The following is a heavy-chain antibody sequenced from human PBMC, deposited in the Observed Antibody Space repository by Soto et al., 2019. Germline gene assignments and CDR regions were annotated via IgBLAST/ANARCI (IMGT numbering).Heavy chain of an antibody. D-gene: IGHD2-2*03. V-gene: IGHV4-4*02. CDR1: GGSISSSNW. J-gene: IGHJ5*02. Sequence: QVQLQESGPGLVKPSGTLSLTCAVSGGSISSSNWWSWVRQPPGKGLEWIGEIYHSGSTNYNPSLKSRVTISXXKXKXXFSLKLSSVTAADTAVYYCARDPSPRTRGYSALDPWGQGTLVTVSS. CDR3: ARDPSPRTRGYSALDP. CDR2: IYHSGST.